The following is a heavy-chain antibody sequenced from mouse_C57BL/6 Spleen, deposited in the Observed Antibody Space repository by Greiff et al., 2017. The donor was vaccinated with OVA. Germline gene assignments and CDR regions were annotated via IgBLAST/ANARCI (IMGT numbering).Heavy chain of an antibody. D-gene: IGHD1-1*01. CDR3: ARHEGDYYGSSYEGFDY. CDR1: GYTFTEYT. Sequence: LVESGAELVKPGASVKLSCKASGYTFTEYTIHWVKQRSGQGLEWLGWFYPGSGSIKYNEKFKDKATLTADKSSSTVYIELSRLTSEDSAVYFCARHEGDYYGSSYEGFDYWGQGTTLTVSS. CDR2: FYPGSGSI. V-gene: IGHV1-62-2*01. J-gene: IGHJ2*01.